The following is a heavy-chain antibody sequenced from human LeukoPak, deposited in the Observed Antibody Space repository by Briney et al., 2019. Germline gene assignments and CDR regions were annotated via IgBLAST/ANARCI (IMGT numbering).Heavy chain of an antibody. V-gene: IGHV3-21*01. CDR2: ISSSSSNI. J-gene: IGHJ4*02. CDR3: ARIYCSSTSCYAGYFDY. CDR1: GFTFSSYS. Sequence: GGSLRLYCAASGFTFSSYSMNWVRQAPGKGLEWVSSISSSSSNIYYADSVKGRFTISRDNAKNSLYLQMNSLRAEDTAVYYCARIYCSSTSCYAGYFDYWGQGTLVTVSS. D-gene: IGHD2-2*01.